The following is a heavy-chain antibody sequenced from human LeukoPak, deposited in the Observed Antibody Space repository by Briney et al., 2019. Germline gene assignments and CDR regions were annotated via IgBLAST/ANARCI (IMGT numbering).Heavy chain of an antibody. Sequence: KPSETLSLTCTVSGGSISSSSYYWGWIRQPPGKGLEWIGSIYYSGSTYYNPSLKSRVTISVDTSKNQFSLKLSSVTAADTAVYYCARPGHYSGYGLAAFDIWGQGTMVTVSS. V-gene: IGHV4-39*01. CDR2: IYYSGST. D-gene: IGHD5-12*01. J-gene: IGHJ3*02. CDR1: GGSISSSSYY. CDR3: ARPGHYSGYGLAAFDI.